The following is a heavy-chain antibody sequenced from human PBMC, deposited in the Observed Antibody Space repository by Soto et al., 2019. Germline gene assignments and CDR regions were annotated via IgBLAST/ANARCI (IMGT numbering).Heavy chain of an antibody. CDR3: AREGQYIAASTRWFDP. D-gene: IGHD6-6*01. CDR1: GFTFSSYA. Sequence: GGSLRLSCAASGFTFSSYAMIWVRQAPGKGLEWVSAISGSGGSTYYADSVKGRFTISRDNSKNTLYLQMNSLRAEDTAVYYCAREGQYIAASTRWFDPWGQGTLVTVSS. V-gene: IGHV3-23*01. J-gene: IGHJ5*02. CDR2: ISGSGGST.